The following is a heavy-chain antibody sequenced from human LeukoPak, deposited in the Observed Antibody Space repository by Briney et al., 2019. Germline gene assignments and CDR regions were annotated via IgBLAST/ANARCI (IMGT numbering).Heavy chain of an antibody. Sequence: GGSLRLSCAASGFTFSSYSMNWVRQAPGKGLEWVSSISSSSSYIYYADSVKGRFTISRDNAKNSLYLQMNSLRAEDTAVYYCARDGVTMVRGANFDYWGQGTLVTVSS. V-gene: IGHV3-21*01. CDR1: GFTFSSYS. CDR3: ARDGVTMVRGANFDY. CDR2: ISSSSSYI. J-gene: IGHJ4*02. D-gene: IGHD3-10*01.